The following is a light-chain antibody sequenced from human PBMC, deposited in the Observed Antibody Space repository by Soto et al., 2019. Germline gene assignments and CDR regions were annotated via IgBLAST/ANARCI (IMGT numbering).Light chain of an antibody. J-gene: IGKJ1*01. CDR1: QTITRW. CDR3: QQYESYSPWT. Sequence: DIQMTQSPSTLSASVGDRVTITCRASQTITRWMAWYQQKPGKAPKLLIYDASTLESGVPSRFSGSRSGTEFTLTISSLQPDDFATYYCQQYESYSPWTFGQGTKVDIK. CDR2: DAS. V-gene: IGKV1-5*01.